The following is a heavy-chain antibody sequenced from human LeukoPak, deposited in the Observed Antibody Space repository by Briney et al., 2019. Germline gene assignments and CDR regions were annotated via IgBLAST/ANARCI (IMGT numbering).Heavy chain of an antibody. J-gene: IGHJ6*02. V-gene: IGHV3-64*01. CDR1: GFTFSSYA. CDR3: ARVGYTSYYHYGMDV. Sequence: PGGSGRLSCAASGFTFSSYAMHWVRQAPGKGLEYVSAISSNGVSTYYANSVKGRFTISRDNSKNTLYLQMGSLRAEDMAVYYCARVGYTSYYHYGMDVWGQGTTDSVSS. D-gene: IGHD6-13*01. CDR2: ISSNGVST.